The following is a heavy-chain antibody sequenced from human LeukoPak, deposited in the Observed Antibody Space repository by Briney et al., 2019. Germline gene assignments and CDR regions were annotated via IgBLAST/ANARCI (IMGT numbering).Heavy chain of an antibody. Sequence: QPGGSLRLSCAASGFTFSSYWMSWVRQAPGKGLEWVANIKQDGSEKYYVDSVKGRFTISRDNAKNSLYLQMNSLRAEDTAVYYCAREASSVVVDPEYFDYWGQGTLVTVSS. CDR3: AREASSVVVDPEYFDY. D-gene: IGHD2-15*01. V-gene: IGHV3-7*01. CDR1: GFTFSSYW. CDR2: IKQDGSEK. J-gene: IGHJ4*02.